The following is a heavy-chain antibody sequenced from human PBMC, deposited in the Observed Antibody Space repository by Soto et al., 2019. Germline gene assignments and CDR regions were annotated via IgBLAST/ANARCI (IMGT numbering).Heavy chain of an antibody. CDR3: ARDNYGDYHAFDI. CDR2: INHSGST. CDR1: GGSFSGYY. D-gene: IGHD4-17*01. J-gene: IGHJ3*02. Sequence: QVQLQQWGAGLLKPSETLSLTCAVYGGSFSGYYWSWIRQPPGKGLEWIGEINHSGSTNYNPSLKSQVAKSVDTSKNQFALKLSSVTAADTAVYYCARDNYGDYHAFDIWGQGTMVTVSS. V-gene: IGHV4-34*01.